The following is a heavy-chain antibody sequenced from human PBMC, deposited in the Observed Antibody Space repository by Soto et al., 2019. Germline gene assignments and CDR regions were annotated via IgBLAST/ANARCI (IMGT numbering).Heavy chain of an antibody. CDR3: ARDNGGWFDP. D-gene: IGHD4-17*01. Sequence: SETLSLTCTVSGGSISSGGYYWSWIRQHPGKGLEWIGYIYYSGSTYYNPSLKSRVTISVDTPKNQFSLKLSSVTAADTAVYYCARDNGGWFDPWGQGTLVTVSS. J-gene: IGHJ5*02. CDR1: GGSISSGGYY. V-gene: IGHV4-31*03. CDR2: IYYSGST.